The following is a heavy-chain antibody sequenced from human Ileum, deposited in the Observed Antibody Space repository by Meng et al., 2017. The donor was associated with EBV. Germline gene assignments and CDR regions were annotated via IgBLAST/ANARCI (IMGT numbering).Heavy chain of an antibody. Sequence: QVQLTEPGPGLVKPSETLSLTWAVSGGSIRRSDWWSWVRQPPGKGLEWIGETSHSGSTNYSPSLKSRVTISLDKSKNQLSLKLNSVTAADTAVYYCASSDYYRSDYWGQGTLVTVSS. CDR3: ASSDYYRSDY. CDR1: GGSIRRSDW. D-gene: IGHD3-22*01. V-gene: IGHV4-4*02. CDR2: TSHSGST. J-gene: IGHJ4*02.